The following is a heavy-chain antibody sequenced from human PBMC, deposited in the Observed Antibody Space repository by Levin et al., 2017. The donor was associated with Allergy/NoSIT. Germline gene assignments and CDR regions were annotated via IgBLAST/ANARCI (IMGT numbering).Heavy chain of an antibody. D-gene: IGHD3-3*01. CDR3: ARGLKVRFLQWAQSDYDAFDI. CDR2: IPISSSYI. Sequence: GGSLRLSCAASGFTFSTFTMNWVRQAPGKGLEWVSSIPISSSYIHYADSVKGRFTISRDNAKNSLFLQMDSLRAEDTAVYYCARGLKVRFLQWAQSDYDAFDIWGQGTMVTVSS. CDR1: GFTFSTFT. V-gene: IGHV3-21*01. J-gene: IGHJ3*02.